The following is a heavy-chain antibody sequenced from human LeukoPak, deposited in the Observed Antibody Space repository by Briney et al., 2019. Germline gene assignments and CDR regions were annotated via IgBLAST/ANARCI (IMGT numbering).Heavy chain of an antibody. CDR2: ISSSSSYV. CDR1: GFTFSTYS. Sequence: GGSLRLSCAASGFTFSTYSMTWVRQAPGKGLEWVSSISSSSSYVYYADSVKGRFTISRDNAKNSLYLQMNSLRAEDTAVYYCAREAMVRGVFSDYWGQGTLVTVSS. CDR3: AREAMVRGVFSDY. J-gene: IGHJ4*02. V-gene: IGHV3-21*01. D-gene: IGHD3-10*01.